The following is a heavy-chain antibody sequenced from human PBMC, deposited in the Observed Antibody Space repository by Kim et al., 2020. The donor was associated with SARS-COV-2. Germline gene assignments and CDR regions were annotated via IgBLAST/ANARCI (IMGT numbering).Heavy chain of an antibody. CDR2: IYYSGST. V-gene: IGHV4-39*01. Sequence: SETLSLTCTVSSGSISSSSYYWGWIRQPPGKGLEWIGSIYYSGSTYYNPSLKSRVTITVDTSKNPFSLTLSSVTAADTAVYYCASQIRFLEWLPHSRYLRDNCFDPWGQGTLVTVSS. D-gene: IGHD3-3*01. CDR1: SGSISSSSYY. J-gene: IGHJ5*02. CDR3: ASQIRFLEWLPHSRYLRDNCFDP.